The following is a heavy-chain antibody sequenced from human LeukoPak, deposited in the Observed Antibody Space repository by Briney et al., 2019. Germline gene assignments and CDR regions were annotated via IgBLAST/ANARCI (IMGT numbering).Heavy chain of an antibody. CDR2: LDPEDGET. Sequence: GASVKVSCKASGYTFTGYYMHWVRQAPGKGLEWMGGLDPEDGETIYAQKFQGRVTMTEDTSTDTAYMELSSLRSEDTAVYYCATCRSSTSCPFDYWGQGTLVTVSS. D-gene: IGHD2-2*01. CDR3: ATCRSSTSCPFDY. J-gene: IGHJ4*02. V-gene: IGHV1-24*01. CDR1: GYTFTGYY.